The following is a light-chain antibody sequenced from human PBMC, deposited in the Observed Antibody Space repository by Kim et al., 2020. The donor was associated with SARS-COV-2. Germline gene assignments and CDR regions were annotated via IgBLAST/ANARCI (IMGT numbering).Light chain of an antibody. J-gene: IGKJ3*01. CDR1: QDITNS. V-gene: IGKV1-33*01. CDR3: QQFDNLPFT. Sequence: ASLGDRVTIPCQASQDITNSLNWYQQKPGQAPHLLIYDGSNSETGVPSRFSGSGSGTDFTFTISSLQPEDLATYYCQQFDNLPFTFGPGTKVDIK. CDR2: DGS.